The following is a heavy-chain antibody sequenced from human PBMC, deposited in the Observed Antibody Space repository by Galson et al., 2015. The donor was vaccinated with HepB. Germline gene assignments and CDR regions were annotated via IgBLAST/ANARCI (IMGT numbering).Heavy chain of an antibody. CDR1: GYTFTGYY. CDR2: INPNSGGT. CDR3: ARGGRITIFGVAMGWFDP. D-gene: IGHD3-3*01. J-gene: IGHJ5*02. V-gene: IGHV1-2*04. Sequence: SVKVSCKASGYTFTGYYMHWVRQAPGQGLEWMGWINPNSGGTNYAQKFQGWVTMTRDTSISTAYMELSRLRSDDTAVYYCARGGRITIFGVAMGWFDPWGQGTLVTVSS.